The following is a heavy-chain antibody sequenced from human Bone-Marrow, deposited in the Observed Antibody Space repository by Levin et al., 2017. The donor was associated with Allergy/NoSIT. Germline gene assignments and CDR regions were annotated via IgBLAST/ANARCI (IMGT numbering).Heavy chain of an antibody. CDR1: GFTVSSNY. D-gene: IGHD6-13*01. Sequence: GESLKISCAASGFTVSSNYMSWVRQAPGKGLEWVSVIYSGGSTYYADSVKGRFTISRDNSKNTLYLQMNSLRAEDTAVYYCARGRGYSSSWYHDYWGQGTLVTVSS. CDR2: IYSGGST. V-gene: IGHV3-53*01. J-gene: IGHJ4*02. CDR3: ARGRGYSSSWYHDY.